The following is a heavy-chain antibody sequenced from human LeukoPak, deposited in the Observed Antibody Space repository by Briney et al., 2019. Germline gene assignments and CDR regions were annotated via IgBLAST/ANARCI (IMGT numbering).Heavy chain of an antibody. V-gene: IGHV4-30-2*01. CDR1: GGSISSGGYS. Sequence: PSQTLSLTCAVSGGSISSGGYSWSWIRQPPGTGLEWIVYIYHSGSTYYNPSLKSRVTISVDRSKNQFSLKLSSVTAADTAVYYCARAPMVRGVIIGWFDPWGQGTLVTVSS. CDR2: IYHSGST. D-gene: IGHD3-10*01. J-gene: IGHJ5*02. CDR3: ARAPMVRGVIIGWFDP.